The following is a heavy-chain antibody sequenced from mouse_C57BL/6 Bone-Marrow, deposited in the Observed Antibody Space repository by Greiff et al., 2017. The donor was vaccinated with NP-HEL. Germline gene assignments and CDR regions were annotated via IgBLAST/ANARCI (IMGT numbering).Heavy chain of an antibody. Sequence: EVMLVESGGDLVKPGGSLKLSCAASGFTFSSYGMSWVRKTPEKRLELVAAINSDGGSTYYPDTMERRFIISRDNTKKTLYLQMSSLRSEDTALYYCARWEDSSGYVPFAYWGQGTLVTVSA. D-gene: IGHD3-2*02. CDR1: GFTFSSYG. V-gene: IGHV5-2*01. CDR2: INSDGGST. J-gene: IGHJ3*01. CDR3: ARWEDSSGYVPFAY.